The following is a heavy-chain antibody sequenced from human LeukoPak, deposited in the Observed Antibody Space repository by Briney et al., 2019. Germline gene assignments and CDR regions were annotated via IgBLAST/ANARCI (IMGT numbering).Heavy chain of an antibody. D-gene: IGHD1-26*01. CDR1: GGSFSGYY. CDR2: INHSGST. V-gene: IGHV4-34*01. Sequence: PSETLSLTCAVYGGSFSGYYWSWIRQPPGKGLEWIGEINHSGSTNYNPSLKSRVTISVDTSKNQFSLKLSSVTAADTAVYYCARGTNNQSGSRRRKPFDIWGQGTMVTVSS. CDR3: ARGTNNQSGSRRRKPFDI. J-gene: IGHJ3*02.